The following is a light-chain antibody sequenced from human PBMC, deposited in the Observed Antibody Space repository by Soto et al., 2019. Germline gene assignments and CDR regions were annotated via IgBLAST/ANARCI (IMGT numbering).Light chain of an antibody. CDR2: AAF. CDR1: QSISSY. CDR3: QQSYSTPYT. Sequence: DIQMTQSPSSLSASVGDRVTITCRASQSISSYFNWYQQKPGKAPKLLIYAAFSLQTGVPSRFSRSRSGTDFTLTISSLQPEDFATYYCQQSYSTPYTFGQGTKLEIK. J-gene: IGKJ2*01. V-gene: IGKV1-39*01.